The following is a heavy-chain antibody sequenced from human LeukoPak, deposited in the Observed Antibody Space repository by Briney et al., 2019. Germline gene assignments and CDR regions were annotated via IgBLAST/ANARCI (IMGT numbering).Heavy chain of an antibody. CDR3: ARDRRYYDSSDSYYYYYMDV. D-gene: IGHD3-22*01. Sequence: ASVKVSCKASGYTFTGYYMHWVRQAPGQGLEWMGWTNPNSGGTNYAQKFQGRVTMTRDTSISTAYMELSRLRSDDTAVYYCARDRRYYDSSDSYYYYYMDVWGKGTTVTVSS. V-gene: IGHV1-2*02. CDR1: GYTFTGYY. CDR2: TNPNSGGT. J-gene: IGHJ6*03.